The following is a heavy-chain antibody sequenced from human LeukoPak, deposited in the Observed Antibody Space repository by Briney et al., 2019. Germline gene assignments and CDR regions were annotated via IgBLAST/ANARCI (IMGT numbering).Heavy chain of an antibody. J-gene: IGHJ6*02. D-gene: IGHD1-26*01. Sequence: GESLKISCKGSGYSFTSYWIGWVRQMPGKGLEWMGIIYPGDSDTRYSPSFRGQVTISADKSISTAYLQWSSLKASDTAMYYCARRSRGELLYYYYGMDVWGQGTTVTVSS. V-gene: IGHV5-51*01. CDR2: IYPGDSDT. CDR3: ARRSRGELLYYYYGMDV. CDR1: GYSFTSYW.